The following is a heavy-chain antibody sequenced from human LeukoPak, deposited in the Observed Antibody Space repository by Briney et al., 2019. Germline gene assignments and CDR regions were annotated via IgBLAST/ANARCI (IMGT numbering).Heavy chain of an antibody. D-gene: IGHD4/OR15-4a*01. J-gene: IGHJ4*02. Sequence: SVKVSCKASGGNFSSYTISWVRQAPGQGLDWMGRIIPILGIANYAQKFQGRVTITADKSTSTAYMELSSLRSEDTAVYYCAGGDHGKPNRLDYWGQGTLVTVSS. V-gene: IGHV1-69*02. CDR3: AGGDHGKPNRLDY. CDR1: GGNFSSYT. CDR2: IIPILGIA.